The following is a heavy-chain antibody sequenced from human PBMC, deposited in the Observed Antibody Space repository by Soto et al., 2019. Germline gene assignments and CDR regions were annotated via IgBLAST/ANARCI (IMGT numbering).Heavy chain of an antibody. J-gene: IGHJ6*02. Sequence: SQTLSLTCAISGDSVASNSAAWNWIRQSPSRGLEWLGRTYYRSKWYTDYAESVKSRITINPDTSKNQVSLQLKSVTPEDTAVYYCARWDSSGWYDGMDVWGQGTTVTVSS. CDR1: GDSVASNSAA. V-gene: IGHV6-1*01. CDR2: TYYRSKWYT. CDR3: ARWDSSGWYDGMDV. D-gene: IGHD6-19*01.